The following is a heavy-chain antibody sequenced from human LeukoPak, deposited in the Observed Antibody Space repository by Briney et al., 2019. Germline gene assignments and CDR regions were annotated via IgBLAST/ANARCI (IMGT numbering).Heavy chain of an antibody. CDR3: ARGQRNYYDSSSYSYY. CDR2: MNPNSGNT. D-gene: IGHD3-22*01. CDR1: GYTFTSYD. Sequence: ASVKVSCKASGYTFTSYDINWVRQATGQGLEWMGWMNPNSGNTGYAQKFQGRVTMTRNTSISTAYMELIRLRSDDTAVYYCARGQRNYYDSSSYSYYWGQGTLVTVS. J-gene: IGHJ4*02. V-gene: IGHV1-8*01.